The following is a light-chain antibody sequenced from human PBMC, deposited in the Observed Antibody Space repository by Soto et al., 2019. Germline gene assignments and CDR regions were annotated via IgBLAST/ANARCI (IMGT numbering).Light chain of an antibody. Sequence: QASLTLPAGVSGSPGRSNTISCTGTISDVGGYDYVSWYQLHPGKAPKLMVFEVSNRPSGVSYRFSGSKSGNTASLTISGLQAEDEADYFCSSYSISTAYLFGTGTKVTVL. CDR3: SSYSISTAYL. CDR1: ISDVGGYDY. V-gene: IGLV2-14*01. J-gene: IGLJ1*01. CDR2: EVS.